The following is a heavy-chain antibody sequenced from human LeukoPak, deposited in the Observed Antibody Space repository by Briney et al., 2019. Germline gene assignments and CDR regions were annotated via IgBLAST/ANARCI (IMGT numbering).Heavy chain of an antibody. CDR3: AKDLYYYDSSGLNY. CDR2: INWNGGST. D-gene: IGHD3-22*01. V-gene: IGHV3-20*04. J-gene: IGHJ4*02. CDR1: GFTFDDYG. Sequence: GGSLRLSCAASGFTFDDYGMSWARQAPGKGLEWVSGINWNGGSTGYADSVKGRFTISRDNAKNSLYLQMNSLRAEDTAVYYCAKDLYYYDSSGLNYWGQGTLVTVSS.